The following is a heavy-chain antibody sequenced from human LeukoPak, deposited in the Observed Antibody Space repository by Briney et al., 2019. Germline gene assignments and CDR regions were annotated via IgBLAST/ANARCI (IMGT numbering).Heavy chain of an antibody. CDR2: IRSKANSYAT. J-gene: IGHJ3*02. D-gene: IGHD2-2*01. V-gene: IGHV3-73*01. CDR1: GFTFSGSA. CDR3: TSMEVVVPAAISAFDT. Sequence: GGSLRLSCAASGFTFSGSAMHWVRQASGKGLEWVGRIRSKANSYATAYAASVKGRFTISRDDSKNTAYLQMNSLKTEDTAVYYCTSMEVVVPAAISAFDTWGQGTMVTVSS.